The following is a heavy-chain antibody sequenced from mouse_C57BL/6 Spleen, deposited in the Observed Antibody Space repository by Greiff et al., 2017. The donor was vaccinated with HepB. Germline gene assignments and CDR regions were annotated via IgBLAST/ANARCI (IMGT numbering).Heavy chain of an antibody. Sequence: EVKLMESGGGLVKPGGSLKLSCAASGFTFSSYAMSWVRQTPEKRLEWVATISDGGSYTYYPDNVKGRFTISRDNSKNNQYLQMSHLKYEDTAMYYCARDGYDYDSFAYWGQGTLVTVSA. CDR1: GFTFSSYA. D-gene: IGHD2-4*01. CDR3: ARDGYDYDSFAY. J-gene: IGHJ3*01. V-gene: IGHV5-4*01. CDR2: ISDGGSYT.